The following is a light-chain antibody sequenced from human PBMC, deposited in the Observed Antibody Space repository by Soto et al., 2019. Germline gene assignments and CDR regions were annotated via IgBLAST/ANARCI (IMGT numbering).Light chain of an antibody. V-gene: IGKV3-11*01. J-gene: IGKJ5*01. CDR2: DAS. Sequence: EIVLTQSPATLSLSTGERATLSCRASQSVNSSLAWYQQKPGQAPRLLIYDASNRATGIPARFSGSGSGTDFTLTISSLEPEDFAVYYCQQRSNLPPITFGQGTRLEIK. CDR1: QSVNSS. CDR3: QQRSNLPPIT.